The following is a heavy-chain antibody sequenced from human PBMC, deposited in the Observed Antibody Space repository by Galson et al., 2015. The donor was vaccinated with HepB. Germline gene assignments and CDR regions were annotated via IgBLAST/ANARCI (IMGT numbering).Heavy chain of an antibody. D-gene: IGHD3-3*01. V-gene: IGHV3-53*01. CDR3: ARAHLYYDFWSGYYGPPDY. CDR2: IYSGGST. J-gene: IGHJ4*02. Sequence: SLRLSCAASGFTVSSNYMSWVRQAPGKGLEWVSVIYSGGSTYYADSVKGRFTISRDNSKNTLYLQMNSLRADDTAVYYCARAHLYYDFWSGYYGPPDYWGQGTLVTVSS. CDR1: GFTVSSNY.